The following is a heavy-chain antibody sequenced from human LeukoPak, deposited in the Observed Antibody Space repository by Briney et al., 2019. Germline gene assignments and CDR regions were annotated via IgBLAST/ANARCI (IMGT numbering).Heavy chain of an antibody. J-gene: IGHJ4*02. CDR3: ARGLSFAY. Sequence: GGSLRLSCAASGFTFTTFWMTWVRQAPGKGLEWVAIINQDGSEKYSVDSVKGRFTISRDNAQNSLYLQMSSLRAEDTAIYYCARGLSFAYWGQGTLVTVSS. CDR1: GFTFTTFW. D-gene: IGHD3-10*01. CDR2: INQDGSEK. V-gene: IGHV3-7*01.